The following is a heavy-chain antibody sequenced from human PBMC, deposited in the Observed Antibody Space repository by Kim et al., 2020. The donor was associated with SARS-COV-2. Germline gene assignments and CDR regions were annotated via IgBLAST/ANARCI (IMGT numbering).Heavy chain of an antibody. V-gene: IGHV3-7*03. Sequence: GGSLRLSCAASGFTFSSYWMSWVRQAPGKGLEWVANIKQDGSEKYYVDSVKGRFTISRDNAKNSLYLQMNSLRAEDTAVYYCARDGIYYDSSGYPIFDYWGQGTLVTVSS. CDR3: ARDGIYYDSSGYPIFDY. CDR2: IKQDGSEK. CDR1: GFTFSSYW. J-gene: IGHJ4*02. D-gene: IGHD3-22*01.